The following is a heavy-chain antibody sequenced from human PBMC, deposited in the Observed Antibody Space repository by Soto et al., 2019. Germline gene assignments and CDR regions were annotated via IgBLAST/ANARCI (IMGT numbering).Heavy chain of an antibody. CDR3: ARTKSYGAYDV. CDR1: GFTLSDYY. J-gene: IGHJ3*01. D-gene: IGHD3-10*01. Sequence: EVKWVESGGGLVQPGGSLRLSCAVSGFTLSDYYIDWVRQAPGKGLEWLARSRDKANSFSTDYAASVKGRLSISRDDSESSVFLQMNSLRTEDTALYYCARTKSYGAYDVWGQGTVVIVSS. CDR2: SRDKANSFST. V-gene: IGHV3-72*01.